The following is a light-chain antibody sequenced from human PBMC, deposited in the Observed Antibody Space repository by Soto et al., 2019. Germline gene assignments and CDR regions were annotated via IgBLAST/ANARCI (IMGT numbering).Light chain of an antibody. J-gene: IGLJ3*02. CDR3: AAWDDSLTGPV. Sequence: QSVLTQPPSVSAAPRPRVTISCSGSSSNIGNNAVNWYQQLPGKAPKLLIHFDDRVASGVSDRFSGSKSGTSASLAISGLQSEDEADYYCAAWDDSLTGPVFGGGTKLTVL. CDR1: SSNIGNNA. CDR2: FDD. V-gene: IGLV1-36*01.